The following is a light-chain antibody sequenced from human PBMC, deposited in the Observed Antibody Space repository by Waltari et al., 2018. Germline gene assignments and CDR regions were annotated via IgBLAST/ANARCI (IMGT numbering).Light chain of an antibody. CDR2: AAS. J-gene: IGKJ2*01. V-gene: IGKV1-39*01. CDR1: QSISSY. Sequence: DIQMTQSPSSLSASVGDRVTITCRASQSISSYLNWYQQKPGKATKLLIYAASSLQSGVPSRCSVNGSGTDFTLTISSLQPEDFATYYCQQRYSTLYTFGQGTKLEIK. CDR3: QQRYSTLYT.